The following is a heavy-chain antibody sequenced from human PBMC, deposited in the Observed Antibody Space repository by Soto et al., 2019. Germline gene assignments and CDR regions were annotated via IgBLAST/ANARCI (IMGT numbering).Heavy chain of an antibody. V-gene: IGHV4-34*01. J-gene: IGHJ5*02. CDR1: GGSFSGYY. D-gene: IGHD7-27*01. CDR3: ARVLRRLGWFDH. CDR2: INHSGST. Sequence: QVQLQQWGAGLLKPSETLSLTCAVYGGSFSGYYWSWIRQPPGKGLEWIGEINHSGSTNYNPSLKSRVTISVETYKNQFSLKLSSVTAADTAVYYCARVLRRLGWFDHWGQGTLVTVSS.